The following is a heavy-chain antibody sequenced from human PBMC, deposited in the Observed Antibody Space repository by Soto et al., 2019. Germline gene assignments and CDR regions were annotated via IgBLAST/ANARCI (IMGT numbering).Heavy chain of an antibody. CDR1: GGTFSSYA. CDR3: ARDDRLFAARPWPSQYYFDY. V-gene: IGHV1-69*06. D-gene: IGHD6-6*01. Sequence: SVKVSCKASGGTFSSYAISWVRQAPGQGLEWMGGIIPIFGTANYAQKFQGRVTITADKSTSTAYMEMSSLRSEDTAVYSFARDDRLFAARPWPSQYYFDYWGQGTLVTVSS. CDR2: IIPIFGTA. J-gene: IGHJ4*02.